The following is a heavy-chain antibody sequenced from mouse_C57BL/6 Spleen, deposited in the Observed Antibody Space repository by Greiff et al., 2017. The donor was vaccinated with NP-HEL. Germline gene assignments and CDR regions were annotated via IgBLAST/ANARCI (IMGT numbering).Heavy chain of an antibody. CDR3: ARDAGGAMDY. V-gene: IGHV7-1*01. CDR1: GFTFSDFY. CDR2: RRNKANDYTT. Sequence: EVNVVESGGGLVQSGRSLRLSCATSGFTFSDFYMEWVRQAPGKGLEWIAARRNKANDYTTEYSASVKGRFIVSRDTSQSILYLQMNALRAEDTAIYYCARDAGGAMDYWGQGTSVTVSS. J-gene: IGHJ4*01.